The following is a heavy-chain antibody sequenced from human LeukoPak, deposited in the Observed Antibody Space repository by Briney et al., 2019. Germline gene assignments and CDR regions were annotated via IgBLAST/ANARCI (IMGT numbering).Heavy chain of an antibody. Sequence: PGGSLRLSCAASGFTFSYAWMSWVRQAPGKGQEWVGRIKSKTDGGTTDYAAPVKGRFTISRDDSKNTLYLQMNSLKTEDTAVYYCTSEGLSGGSRRERGDYWGQGTLVTVSS. CDR3: TSEGLSGGSRRERGDY. CDR1: GFTFSYAW. CDR2: IKSKTDGGTT. V-gene: IGHV3-15*01. J-gene: IGHJ4*02. D-gene: IGHD2-15*01.